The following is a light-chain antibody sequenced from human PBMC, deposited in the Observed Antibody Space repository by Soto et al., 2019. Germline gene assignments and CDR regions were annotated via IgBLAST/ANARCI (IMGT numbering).Light chain of an antibody. CDR2: GES. CDR1: QSVSSSY. V-gene: IGKV3-20*01. CDR3: KQYGSSPPVT. J-gene: IGKJ4*01. Sequence: EIVLTQSPGTLSLSPGERATLSCRASQSVSSSYFAWYQQKPGQAPRLLIYGESSKATGIPDRFSGSGSGTDFTLTISRLEPEDFAVYYCKQYGSSPPVTFGGGTKLEIK.